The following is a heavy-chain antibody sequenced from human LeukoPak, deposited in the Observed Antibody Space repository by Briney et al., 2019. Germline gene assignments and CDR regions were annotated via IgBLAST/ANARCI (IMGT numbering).Heavy chain of an antibody. J-gene: IGHJ5*02. CDR3: ARGLCSSTSCYLSWFDP. Sequence: SVKVSCKASGGTFISYTISWVRQAPGQGLGWMGRIIPILGIANYAQKFQGRVTITADKSTSTAYMELSSLRSEDTAVYYCARGLCSSTSCYLSWFDPWGQGTLVTVSS. D-gene: IGHD2-2*01. CDR2: IIPILGIA. V-gene: IGHV1-69*02. CDR1: GGTFISYT.